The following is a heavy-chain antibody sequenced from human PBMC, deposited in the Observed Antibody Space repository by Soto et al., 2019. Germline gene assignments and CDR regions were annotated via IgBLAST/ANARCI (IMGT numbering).Heavy chain of an antibody. CDR3: TSPAMARDDAFDS. V-gene: IGHV1-46*01. CDR2: INPSGGST. Sequence: QVQLVQSGAEVKKPGASVKVSCKASGYTFTSYYMHWVRQAPGQGLEWMRIINPSGGSTSYAQKYQGRVTMPRDTSTSTVYRELSSLRSEDTAVYYCTSPAMARDDAFDSWCQGTMVTVSS. CDR1: GYTFTSYY. D-gene: IGHD5-18*01. J-gene: IGHJ3*02.